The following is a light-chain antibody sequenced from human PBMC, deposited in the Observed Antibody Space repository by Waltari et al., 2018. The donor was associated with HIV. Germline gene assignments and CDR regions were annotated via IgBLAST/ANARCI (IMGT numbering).Light chain of an antibody. J-gene: IGKJ4*01. Sequence: AIQLTQSPSSLSASVADRVTLTCRESQGIAHALAWYQQKPGKPPKVLIFDASHLEGGVSSRFSGSGSGTEFTLTINSLQPEDFATYFCQQFNSYPNTFGGGTKVEIK. CDR3: QQFNSYPNT. V-gene: IGKV1-13*02. CDR1: QGIAHA. CDR2: DAS.